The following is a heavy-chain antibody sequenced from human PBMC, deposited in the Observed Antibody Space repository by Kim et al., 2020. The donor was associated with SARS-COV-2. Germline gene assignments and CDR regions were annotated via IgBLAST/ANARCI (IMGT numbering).Heavy chain of an antibody. D-gene: IGHD1-1*01. J-gene: IGHJ4*02. V-gene: IGHV3-21*04. CDR2: ISGTSAFK. CDR1: GLLFSDAS. Sequence: GGSLRLSCVASGLLFSDASMNWVRQAPGKGLEWVSSISGTSAFKYYADSVKGRFIISRDNAKKSLYLQMDSLKAEDTAVYYCGGNFPNDYWGQGIRVNVSS. CDR3: GGNFPNDY.